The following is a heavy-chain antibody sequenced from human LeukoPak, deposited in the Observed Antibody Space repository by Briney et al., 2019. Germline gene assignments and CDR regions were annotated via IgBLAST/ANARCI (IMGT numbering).Heavy chain of an antibody. D-gene: IGHD5-12*01. CDR1: GFTFSSYA. CDR2: ISGSGGST. CDR3: AKTLATITHYYYYGMDV. V-gene: IGHV3-23*01. J-gene: IGHJ6*02. Sequence: PGGSLRLSFSASGFTFSSYAMSLGRQAPGEGLEWVSAISGSGGSTYYADSVKGRFTISRDNSKNTLYLQMNSLRAEDTAVYYCAKTLATITHYYYYGMDVWGQGTTVTVSS.